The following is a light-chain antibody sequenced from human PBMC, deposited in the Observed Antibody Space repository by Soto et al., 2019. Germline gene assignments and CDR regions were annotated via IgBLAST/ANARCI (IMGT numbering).Light chain of an antibody. CDR3: SSYTSLSTVP. CDR2: DVT. V-gene: IGLV2-14*01. CDR1: SSDVGGYNY. J-gene: IGLJ2*01. Sequence: QSVLTQPASVSGSPGQSITISCTGTSSDVGGYNYVSWYQQYPGKAPKLMIYDVTYRPSGVSNRFSGSKSGNTASLTISGLQAEDEADYYCSSYTSLSTVPFGGGTKLTV.